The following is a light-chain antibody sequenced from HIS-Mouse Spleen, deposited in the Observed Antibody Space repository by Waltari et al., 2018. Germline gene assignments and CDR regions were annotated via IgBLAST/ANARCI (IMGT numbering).Light chain of an antibody. CDR1: SPNLGSNT. CDR3: AAWDDSLNGNYV. Sequence: QSVLTQPPSASGTPGQRVTISRSGSSPNLGSNTLSLYQQLPETAPKPLIYSNNHRPSGVPGRFSGSKSGTSASLAISGLQSEDEADYYCAAWDDSLNGNYVFGTGTKVTVL. CDR2: SNN. J-gene: IGLJ1*01. V-gene: IGLV1-44*01.